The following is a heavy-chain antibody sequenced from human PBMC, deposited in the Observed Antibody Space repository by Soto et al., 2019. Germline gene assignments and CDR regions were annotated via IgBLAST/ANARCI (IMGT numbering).Heavy chain of an antibody. D-gene: IGHD6-19*01. J-gene: IGHJ4*02. CDR1: GFTFSSYG. CDR3: AKAKSSGYVDY. V-gene: IGHV3-30*18. Sequence: PGGSLRLSCAASGFTFSSYGRHWVRQAPGKGLEWVAVISYDGSNKYYADSVKGRFTISRDNSKNTLYLQMNSLRAEDTAVYYCAKAKSSGYVDYWGQGTLVTVSS. CDR2: ISYDGSNK.